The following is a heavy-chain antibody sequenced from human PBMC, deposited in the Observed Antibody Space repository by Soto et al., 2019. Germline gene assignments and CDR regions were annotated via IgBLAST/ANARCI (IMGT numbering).Heavy chain of an antibody. Sequence: EVQLVESGGGLVQPGGSLRLSCAASGFTFSSYDMHWVRQATGKGLEWVSAIGTAGDTYYPGSVKGRFTISRENAKNSLYLQMNSLRAGDTAVYYCARGYFDWPPLVGGGYSMDVWGQGTTVTVSS. CDR1: GFTFSSYD. CDR2: IGTAGDT. CDR3: ARGYFDWPPLVGGGYSMDV. V-gene: IGHV3-13*01. J-gene: IGHJ6*02. D-gene: IGHD3-9*01.